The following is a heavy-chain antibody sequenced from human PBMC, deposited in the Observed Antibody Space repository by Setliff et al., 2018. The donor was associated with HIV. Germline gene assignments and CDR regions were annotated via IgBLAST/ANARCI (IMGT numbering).Heavy chain of an antibody. D-gene: IGHD4-17*01. CDR2: IHDSGST. J-gene: IGHJ4*02. Sequence: SETLSLTCTVSGDSISSYYWSWIRQPPGKGLEWIAYIHDSGSTNYNPSLKSRGTISIDTSNNQFSLNLRSVAAADTGVYFCAKGAGFYGDYTFDHWGQGRQVTVSS. CDR1: GDSISSYY. CDR3: AKGAGFYGDYTFDH. V-gene: IGHV4-59*01.